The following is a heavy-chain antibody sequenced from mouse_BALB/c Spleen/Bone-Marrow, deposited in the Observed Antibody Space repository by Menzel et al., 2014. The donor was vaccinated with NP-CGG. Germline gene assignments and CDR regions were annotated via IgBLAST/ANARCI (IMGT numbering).Heavy chain of an antibody. D-gene: IGHD1-1*01. Sequence: EVKVVESGGGLVQPGGSLKLSCTVSGFDFSGYWMSWVRQAPGRGLEWIGEINPESSTINYTPSLKDKFSISRDNAKNPLYLQMSKVRSEDTALYYCASHYYYGSVDYWGQEPQSPSPQ. V-gene: IGHV4-1*02. CDR3: ASHYYYGSVDY. J-gene: IGHJ4*01. CDR1: GFDFSGYW. CDR2: INPESSTI.